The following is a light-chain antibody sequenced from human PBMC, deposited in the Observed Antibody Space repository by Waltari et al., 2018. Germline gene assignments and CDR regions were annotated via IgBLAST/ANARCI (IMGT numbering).Light chain of an antibody. CDR2: DAS. Sequence: EIVLTQSPATLSLSPRERATLSCRASQSISSYLAWYQQKPGQAPRLLIYDASNRATGIPARFSGGGSGTDFTLTISSLEPEDFAVYYCQQRDSWWTFGQGTKVEIK. CDR1: QSISSY. CDR3: QQRDSWWT. V-gene: IGKV3-11*01. J-gene: IGKJ1*01.